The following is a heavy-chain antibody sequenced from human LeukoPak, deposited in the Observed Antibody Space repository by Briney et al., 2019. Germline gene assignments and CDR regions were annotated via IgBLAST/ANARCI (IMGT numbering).Heavy chain of an antibody. CDR2: ISSSSSYT. CDR3: ARVLGLRGNYFDY. J-gene: IGHJ4*02. V-gene: IGHV3-11*06. D-gene: IGHD5/OR15-5a*01. Sequence: GGSLILSCSASGFTFSDYYISWIRQAPGKVLEWVSYISSSSSYTNYADSVKDRFSISIDNAKKSLYLQMNSLRAEDTDVYYCARVLGLRGNYFDYWGQGNLVTVSS. CDR1: GFTFSDYY.